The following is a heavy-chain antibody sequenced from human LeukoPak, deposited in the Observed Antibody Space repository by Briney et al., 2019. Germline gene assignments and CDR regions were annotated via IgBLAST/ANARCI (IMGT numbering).Heavy chain of an antibody. J-gene: IGHJ4*02. CDR3: AKDGGYIGYDYVPDFDY. CDR2: ISGSGGST. D-gene: IGHD5-12*01. Sequence: GGSLRLSCAASGFTFSSYAMSCVRQAPGKGLGWVSAISGSGGSTYYADSVRGRFTISRDNSKNTLYLQMNSLRAEDTAVYYCAKDGGYIGYDYVPDFDYWGQGTLVTVSS. CDR1: GFTFSSYA. V-gene: IGHV3-23*01.